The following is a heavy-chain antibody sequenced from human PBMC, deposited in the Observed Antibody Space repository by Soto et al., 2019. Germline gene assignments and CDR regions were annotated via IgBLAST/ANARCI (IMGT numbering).Heavy chain of an antibody. CDR3: ATVDNYYGSVF. CDR1: GSTFSNYG. V-gene: IGHV3-33*01. CDR2: VWYDGTTK. Sequence: QVPLVESGGGVVQPGTSLRLSCAASGSTFSNYGMHWVRQAPGKGLEWVAVVWYDGTTKFYPDSVKGRFTISRDNSNNTLYLQVNSLRVEDTAVYYGATVDNYYGSVFWGQGTLVTVSS. D-gene: IGHD3-10*01. J-gene: IGHJ4*02.